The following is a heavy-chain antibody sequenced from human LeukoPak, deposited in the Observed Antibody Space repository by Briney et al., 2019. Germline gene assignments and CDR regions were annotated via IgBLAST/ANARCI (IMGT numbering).Heavy chain of an antibody. D-gene: IGHD6-6*01. V-gene: IGHV1-46*01. Sequence: ASVKVSCKTSEYTTYYIHWVRQAPGQGLEWMGLINPSKGGAWYAQNFQGRVTMTRDTSRDTSTTTVYMELNSLRSEDTAVYCCARAYLVSLGYYYMDVWGKGTTVTVSS. J-gene: IGHJ6*03. CDR1: EYTTYY. CDR3: ARAYLVSLGYYYMDV. CDR2: INPSKGGA.